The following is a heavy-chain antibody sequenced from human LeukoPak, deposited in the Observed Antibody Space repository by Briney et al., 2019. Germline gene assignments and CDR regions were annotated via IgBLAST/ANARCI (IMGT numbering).Heavy chain of an antibody. D-gene: IGHD6-19*01. Sequence: TSETLSLTCTVSGGSISTYYWNWIRQPPGKGLEWIGYIYHSGSTNYNPSLQSRVTISVDTSKNQFSLKLSSVTAADTAVYYCARQGGYSSGWYLGSWGQGTLVTVSS. CDR2: IYHSGST. J-gene: IGHJ4*02. V-gene: IGHV4-59*08. CDR1: GGSISTYY. CDR3: ARQGGYSSGWYLGS.